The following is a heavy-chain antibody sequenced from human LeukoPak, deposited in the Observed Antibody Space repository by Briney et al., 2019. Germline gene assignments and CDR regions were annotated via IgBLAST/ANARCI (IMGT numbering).Heavy chain of an antibody. J-gene: IGHJ6*03. Sequence: GASVKVSCKASGYTFTGYYMHWVRQAPGQGLEWMGWINPNSGGTNYAQKFQGRVTMTRDTSISTAYMELSRLRSDDTAVYYCARDLYSGYDWGFDFYYYMDVWGKGTTVTVSS. CDR1: GYTFTGYY. CDR3: ARDLYSGYDWGFDFYYYMDV. V-gene: IGHV1-2*02. CDR2: INPNSGGT. D-gene: IGHD5-12*01.